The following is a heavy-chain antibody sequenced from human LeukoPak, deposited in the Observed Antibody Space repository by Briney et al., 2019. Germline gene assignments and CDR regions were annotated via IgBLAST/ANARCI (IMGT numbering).Heavy chain of an antibody. Sequence: SQTLSLTCTVSGGSISSGGYYWSWIRQHPGKGLEWIGYIYYSGSTYYNPSLKSRVTISVDTSKNQFSLKLSSVTAADTAVYYCARDLSSSGYHNWFDPWGQGTLVTVSS. D-gene: IGHD3-22*01. J-gene: IGHJ5*02. CDR2: IYYSGST. CDR1: GGSISSGGYY. V-gene: IGHV4-31*03. CDR3: ARDLSSSGYHNWFDP.